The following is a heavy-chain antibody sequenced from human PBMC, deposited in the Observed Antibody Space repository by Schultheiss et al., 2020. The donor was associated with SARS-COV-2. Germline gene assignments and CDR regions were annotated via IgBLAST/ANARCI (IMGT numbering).Heavy chain of an antibody. CDR1: GFTFSGSA. CDR2: IWYDGSNK. J-gene: IGHJ3*02. Sequence: GGSLRLSCAASGFTFSGSAMHWVRQAPGKGLEWVAVIWYDGSNKYYADSVKGRFTISRDNSKNTLYLQMNSLRAEDTAVYYCARDSKTYYYDSSGLDAFDIWGQGTMVTVSS. D-gene: IGHD3-22*01. CDR3: ARDSKTYYYDSSGLDAFDI. V-gene: IGHV3-33*08.